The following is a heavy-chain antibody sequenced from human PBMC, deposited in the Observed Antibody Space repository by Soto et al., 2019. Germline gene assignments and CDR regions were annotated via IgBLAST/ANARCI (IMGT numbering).Heavy chain of an antibody. D-gene: IGHD3-22*01. Sequence: ASVKVSCKASGYTFTIYYMHWVLQSPLQWLDWMGIINPSGGSTSYAQKFQGRVTMTRDTSTSTVYMELSSLRSEDTAVYYCARDSFFPTYYYDSSGYLNWFDPWGQGTLVTVSS. J-gene: IGHJ5*02. V-gene: IGHV1-46*01. CDR1: GYTFTIYY. CDR2: INPSGGST. CDR3: ARDSFFPTYYYDSSGYLNWFDP.